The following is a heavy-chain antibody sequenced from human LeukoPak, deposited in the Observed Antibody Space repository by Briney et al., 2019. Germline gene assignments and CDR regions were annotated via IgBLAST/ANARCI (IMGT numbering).Heavy chain of an antibody. CDR2: IYYSGSA. V-gene: IGHV4-39*01. CDR1: GFSISSGRYY. Sequence: SETLSLTCTVSGFSISSGRYYWGWIRQPPGKGLEWIGTIYYSGSAYYNPSLKSRVTISVDTSKNQFSLMLSSVTAADTAVYYCGRVRGYYDRSGYLLDYWGQGTLVTVAS. J-gene: IGHJ4*02. D-gene: IGHD3-22*01. CDR3: GRVRGYYDRSGYLLDY.